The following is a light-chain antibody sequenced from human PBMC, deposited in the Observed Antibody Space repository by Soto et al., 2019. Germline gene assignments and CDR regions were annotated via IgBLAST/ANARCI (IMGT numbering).Light chain of an antibody. J-gene: IGKJ4*01. Sequence: EIVMTQSQATLSVSPGERVTFSCRASQSVTSNLAWYQHKPGQAPRLLISGASTGATGIPARFSGSGSGTEFTLTINSLQSEDFAIYYCQQYNNWPVTFGGGTKVDIK. CDR3: QQYNNWPVT. V-gene: IGKV3-15*01. CDR2: GAS. CDR1: QSVTSN.